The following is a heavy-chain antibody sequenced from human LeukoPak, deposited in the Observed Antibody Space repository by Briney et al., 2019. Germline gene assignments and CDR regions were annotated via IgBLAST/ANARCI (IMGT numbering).Heavy chain of an antibody. CDR2: INHSGST. J-gene: IGHJ5*02. CDR1: GFPFSSYS. V-gene: IGHV4-34*01. D-gene: IGHD3-10*01. CDR3: ARGPRITMVRGVSYNWFDP. Sequence: PGGSLRLSCAASGFPFSSYSMNWVRQPPGKGLEWIGEINHSGSTNYNPSLKSRVTISVDTSKNQFSLKLSSVTAADTAVYYCARGPRITMVRGVSYNWFDPWGQGTLVTVSP.